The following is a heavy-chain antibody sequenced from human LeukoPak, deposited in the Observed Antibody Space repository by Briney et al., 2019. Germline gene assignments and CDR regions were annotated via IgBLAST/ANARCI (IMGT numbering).Heavy chain of an antibody. V-gene: IGHV4-59*01. D-gene: IGHD3-22*01. Sequence: SETLSLTCTVSGGSISSYYWSWIRQPPGKGLEWIGYIYYSGSTNYNPSLKSRVTISVDTSKNQFSLKLSSVTAADTAVYYCARESPLIGYYDSSGPVDYWGQGTLVTVSS. J-gene: IGHJ4*02. CDR1: GGSISSYY. CDR3: ARESPLIGYYDSSGPVDY. CDR2: IYYSGST.